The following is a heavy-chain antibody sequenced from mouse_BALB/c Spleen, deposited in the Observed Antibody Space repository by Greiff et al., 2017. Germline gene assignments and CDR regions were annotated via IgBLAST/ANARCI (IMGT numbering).Heavy chain of an antibody. V-gene: IGHV5-9-3*01. CDR2: ISSGGSYT. CDR1: GFTFSSYA. Sequence: EVKLVESGGGLVKPGGSLKLSCAASGFTFSSYAMSWVRQTPEKRLEWVATISSGGSYTYYPDSVKGRFTISRDNAKNTLYLQMSSLRSEDTAMYYCARHEGSYFDYWGQGTTLTVSS. CDR3: ARHEGSYFDY. J-gene: IGHJ2*01.